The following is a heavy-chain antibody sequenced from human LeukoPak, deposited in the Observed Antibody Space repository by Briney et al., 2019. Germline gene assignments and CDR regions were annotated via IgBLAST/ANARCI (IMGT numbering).Heavy chain of an antibody. CDR1: GFTFSYFG. D-gene: IGHD6-19*01. Sequence: PGGSLRLSCVASGFTFSYFGMNWVRQAPGEGLEWVSSISSSGTYIYSTDSVKGRFTISRDNAKNSLYLLMNSLRAEDTAVYYCAREFTSGWIDYWSQGALVTVSS. V-gene: IGHV3-21*01. J-gene: IGHJ4*02. CDR3: AREFTSGWIDY. CDR2: ISSSGTYI.